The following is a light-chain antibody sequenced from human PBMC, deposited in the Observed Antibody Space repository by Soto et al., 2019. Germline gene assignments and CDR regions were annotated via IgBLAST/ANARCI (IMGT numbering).Light chain of an antibody. CDR3: QQYGYLVT. CDR2: GAS. CDR1: QSVSSSY. J-gene: IGKJ5*01. V-gene: IGKV3-20*01. Sequence: EIVLTQSPGTLSLSRGERATLSCRASQSVSSSYLAWYQQKPGRAHRLLIYGASSRATGIPDRFSGSGSGTDFTLTISRLEPEDFAMYYCQQYGYLVTFGGGTRLEIK.